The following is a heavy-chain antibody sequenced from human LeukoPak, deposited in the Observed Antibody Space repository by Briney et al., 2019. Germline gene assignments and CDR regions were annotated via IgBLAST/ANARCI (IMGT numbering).Heavy chain of an antibody. CDR3: ARDWNRYAY. J-gene: IGHJ4*02. CDR1: GASISSTSYY. Sequence: SDTLSLTCTVSGASISSTSYYWGWIRQPPGKGLEWIGSTYYRGTTYYNPSLKSRVTISVDTSKDQFSLQLSSVTAADTAVYYCARDWNRYAYWGQGTLVTVSS. D-gene: IGHD1-1*01. CDR2: TYYRGTT. V-gene: IGHV4-39*07.